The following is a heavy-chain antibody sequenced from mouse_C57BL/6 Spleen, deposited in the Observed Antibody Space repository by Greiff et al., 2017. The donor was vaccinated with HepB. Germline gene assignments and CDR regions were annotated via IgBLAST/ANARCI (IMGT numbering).Heavy chain of an antibody. CDR1: GYAFSSYW. CDR3: ARRGDYDGDWYFDV. J-gene: IGHJ1*03. D-gene: IGHD2-4*01. Sequence: QVQLQQSGAELVKPGASVKISCKASGYAFSSYWMNWVKQRPGKGLEWIGQIYPGDGDTNYNGKFKGKATLTADKSSSTAYMQLSSLTSEDSAVYFCARRGDYDGDWYFDVWGTGTTVTVSS. CDR2: IYPGDGDT. V-gene: IGHV1-80*01.